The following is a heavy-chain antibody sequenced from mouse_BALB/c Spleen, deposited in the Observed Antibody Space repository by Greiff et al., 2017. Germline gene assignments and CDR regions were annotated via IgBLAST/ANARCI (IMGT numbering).Heavy chain of an antibody. Sequence: ESGPGLVKPSQSLSLTCTVTGYSITSDYAWNWIRQFPGNKLEWMGYISYSGSTSYNPSLKSRISITRDTSKNQFFLQLNSVTTEDTATYYCARDGNYGNYFDYWGQGTTLTVSS. V-gene: IGHV3-2*02. J-gene: IGHJ2*01. D-gene: IGHD2-1*01. CDR3: ARDGNYGNYFDY. CDR1: GYSITSDYA. CDR2: ISYSGST.